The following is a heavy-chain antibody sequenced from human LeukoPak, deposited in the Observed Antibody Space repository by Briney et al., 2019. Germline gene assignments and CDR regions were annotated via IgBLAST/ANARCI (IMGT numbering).Heavy chain of an antibody. V-gene: IGHV4-39*07. CDR3: ASSFQSSGYAFDI. Sequence: SETLSLTCTVSGGSISSSGYYWGWIRQPPGKGLEWIGTIDYSGGTYYNPSLKSRVIISVDTSKNQFSLKLSSVTAADTAVYYCASSFQSSGYAFDIWGQGTMVTVSS. CDR1: GGSISSSGYY. CDR2: IDYSGGT. D-gene: IGHD3-22*01. J-gene: IGHJ3*02.